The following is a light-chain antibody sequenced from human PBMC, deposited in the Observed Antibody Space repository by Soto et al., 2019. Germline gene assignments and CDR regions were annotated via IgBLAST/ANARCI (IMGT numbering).Light chain of an antibody. CDR2: GAS. CDR3: QQYDTWAT. J-gene: IGKJ1*01. Sequence: EIVMTQSPATLSVSPGERATHSCRASQSVSRHLAWYQQKPGQAPRLLIYGASTRATGIPARFSAGGSGAEFTLTISSLQSEDFAVYYCQQYDTWATFGQGTKV. V-gene: IGKV3-15*01. CDR1: QSVSRH.